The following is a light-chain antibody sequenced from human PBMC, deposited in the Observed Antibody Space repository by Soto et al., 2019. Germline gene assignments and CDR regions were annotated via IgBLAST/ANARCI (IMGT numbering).Light chain of an antibody. Sequence: DIQMTQSPSSLSASVGDRVTITCQASQNINNYLNWYQQKPGRAPKLLIYHASNLEAGVPSRFRRSGSGTDFTFTISRLQPEDIATYYCQQYENLPTFGLGTRLEIK. CDR2: HAS. CDR1: QNINNY. V-gene: IGKV1-33*01. J-gene: IGKJ5*01. CDR3: QQYENLPT.